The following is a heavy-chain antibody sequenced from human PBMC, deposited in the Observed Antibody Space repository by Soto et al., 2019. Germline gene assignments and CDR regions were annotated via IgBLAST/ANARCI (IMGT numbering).Heavy chain of an antibody. V-gene: IGHV4-34*02. D-gene: IGHD3-3*01. CDR1: GGSVNGYY. CDR2: INHTGGT. Sequence: QVHLQQWGAGLLKPSETLSLTCAVYGGSVNGYYWNWIRQPPGKGLEWIGEINHTGGTHYNPSLKSQVTMSVVTSKNQFSLRLSSVTAADTAIYYCATRITVFGLLIPPFDPWGQGTQVTVSS. J-gene: IGHJ5*02. CDR3: ATRITVFGLLIPPFDP.